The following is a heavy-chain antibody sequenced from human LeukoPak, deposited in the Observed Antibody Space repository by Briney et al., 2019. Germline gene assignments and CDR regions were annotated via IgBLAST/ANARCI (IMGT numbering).Heavy chain of an antibody. CDR1: GGSISSYY. Sequence: SETLSLTCTVSGGSISSYYWSWIRQPPGKGLEWLGYIYHSGSTTYNPSLKSRVTISLDTSKNQISLNLSSVTAADTAVYFCATRGDYDLDYWGQGTLVTVSS. CDR3: ATRGDYDLDY. D-gene: IGHD3-22*01. J-gene: IGHJ4*02. CDR2: IYHSGST. V-gene: IGHV4-59*01.